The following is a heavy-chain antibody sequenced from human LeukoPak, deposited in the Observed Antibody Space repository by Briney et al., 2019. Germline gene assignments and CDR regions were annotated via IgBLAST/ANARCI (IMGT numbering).Heavy chain of an antibody. D-gene: IGHD1-26*01. CDR2: IHYSGST. Sequence: SETLSLTCTVSGFSITSYYWSWIRQPPGKGLEWIRLIHYSGSTTYNPSLKSRVTTSVDTSKNQFSLQLRSVTAADTALYYCARDIREAGATHYFDYWGQGTLVTVTS. V-gene: IGHV4-59*01. J-gene: IGHJ4*02. CDR3: ARDIREAGATHYFDY. CDR1: GFSITSYY.